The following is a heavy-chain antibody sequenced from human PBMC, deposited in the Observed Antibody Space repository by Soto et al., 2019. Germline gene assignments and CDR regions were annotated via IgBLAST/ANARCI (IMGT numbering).Heavy chain of an antibody. CDR1: GFTFSSYG. Sequence: PVGSLRLSCAASGFTFSSYGMHWVRQAPGKGLEWVAVISYDGSNKYYADSVKGRFTISRDNSKDTLDPQMNSLRAEDTAGYYCAKDGRAFPASFCEVVVISYGMDDWGPGTMVTVSS. V-gene: IGHV3-30*18. J-gene: IGHJ6*02. CDR3: AKDGRAFPASFCEVVVISYGMDD. CDR2: ISYDGSNK. D-gene: IGHD3-22*01.